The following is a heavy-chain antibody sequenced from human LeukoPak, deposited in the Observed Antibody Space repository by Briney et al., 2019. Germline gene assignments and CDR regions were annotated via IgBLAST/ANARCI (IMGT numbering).Heavy chain of an antibody. CDR3: ARVEEGYGSGRRENYFYYYMDV. V-gene: IGHV4-39*07. CDR2: VYYSGST. J-gene: IGHJ6*03. Sequence: SETLSLTCTVSGGSISSSSYYWGWIRQPPGKGLEWIGSVYYSGSTYYNPSLKSRVTISVDTSKNQFSLKLSSVTAADTAVYYCARVEEGYGSGRRENYFYYYMDVWGKGTTVTISS. CDR1: GGSISSSSYY. D-gene: IGHD3-10*01.